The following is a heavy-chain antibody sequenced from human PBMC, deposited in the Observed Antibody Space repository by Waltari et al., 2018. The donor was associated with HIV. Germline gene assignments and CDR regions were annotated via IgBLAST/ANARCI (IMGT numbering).Heavy chain of an antibody. V-gene: IGHV3-21*02. CDR3: ARDSPRLSGTSRFDY. J-gene: IGHJ4*02. CDR2: ISSSSSHI. D-gene: IGHD1-7*01. Sequence: VRLVESGAALVKPGGSLRLSCDASAFSFTSYSTHLIREAPGKALEWVSFISSSSSHIYYTDSLKGRFTISRDNAKNSLYLQMNSLRADDTAIYYCARDSPRLSGTSRFDYWGRGTLVTVSS. CDR1: AFSFTSYS.